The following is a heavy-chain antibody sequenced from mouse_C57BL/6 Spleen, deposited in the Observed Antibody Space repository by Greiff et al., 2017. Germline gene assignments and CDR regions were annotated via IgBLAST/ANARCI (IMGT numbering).Heavy chain of an antibody. CDR1: GYTFTSYW. Sequence: QVQLQQPGAELVRPGSSVKLSCKASGYTFTSYWMDWVKQRPGQGLEWIGNIYPSDSETHYNQKFKDKATLTVDKSSSTAYMQLSSLTSEDSAVYYCARDWCYGSSYGRFAYWGQGTLVTVSA. J-gene: IGHJ3*01. D-gene: IGHD1-1*01. CDR3: ARDWCYGSSYGRFAY. CDR2: IYPSDSET. V-gene: IGHV1-61*01.